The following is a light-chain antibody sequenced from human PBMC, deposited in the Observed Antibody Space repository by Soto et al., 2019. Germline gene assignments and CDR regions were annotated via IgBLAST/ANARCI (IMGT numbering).Light chain of an antibody. V-gene: IGKV3-20*01. CDR1: QTVSNNY. Sequence: EMALTQLPGTLSLSPGERATLSCRASQTVSNNYLAWYQQKPGQAPRLLSYNSSNRTTGIHDMFSGSGSGTGFTLTISRLGPEDFAVYYCQQYGSSPFTFGPGNKVDL. CDR2: NSS. J-gene: IGKJ3*01. CDR3: QQYGSSPFT.